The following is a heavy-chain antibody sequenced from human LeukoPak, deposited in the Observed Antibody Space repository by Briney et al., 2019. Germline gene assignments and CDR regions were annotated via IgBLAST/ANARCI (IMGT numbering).Heavy chain of an antibody. CDR3: AKKEAVAGVFDY. J-gene: IGHJ4*02. Sequence: GGSLRLSCAASGFTFNNYAMSWVRQAPGKGLEWVSGIGRSGTGTYYADSLKGRFTISRDNSKNTLYLQLSSLRAEDTAVYYCAKKEAVAGVFDYWRQGPLVTVSS. CDR1: GFTFNNYA. D-gene: IGHD6-19*01. V-gene: IGHV3-23*01. CDR2: IGRSGTGT.